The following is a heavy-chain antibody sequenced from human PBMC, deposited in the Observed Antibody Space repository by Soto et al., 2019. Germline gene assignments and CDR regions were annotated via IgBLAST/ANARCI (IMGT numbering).Heavy chain of an antibody. CDR3: ARGNGTQRDY. Sequence: QVQLQESGPGLVKPSETLSLTCTVSGGSVSSGSYYWSWIRQPPGKGLEWIGYIYYSGSTNYNPSLKSRVTISVDTSKNQFSLKLSSVTAADTAVYYCARGNGTQRDYWGQGTLVTVSS. V-gene: IGHV4-61*01. J-gene: IGHJ4*02. CDR1: GGSVSSGSYY. D-gene: IGHD2-8*01. CDR2: IYYSGST.